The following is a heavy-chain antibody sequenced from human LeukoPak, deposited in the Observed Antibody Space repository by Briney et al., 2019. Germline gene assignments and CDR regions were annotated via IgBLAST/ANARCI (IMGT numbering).Heavy chain of an antibody. CDR3: ARDRRYCSSTSCYEPYYYYGMDV. D-gene: IGHD2-2*01. J-gene: IGHJ6*02. V-gene: IGHV4-59*12. Sequence: SETLSLTCTVSGGSISSYYWSWIRQPPGKGLEWIGYIYYSGSTNYNPSLKSRVTISVDTSKNQFSLKLSSVTAADTAVYYCARDRRYCSSTSCYEPYYYYGMDVWGQGTTVTVSS. CDR2: IYYSGST. CDR1: GGSISSYY.